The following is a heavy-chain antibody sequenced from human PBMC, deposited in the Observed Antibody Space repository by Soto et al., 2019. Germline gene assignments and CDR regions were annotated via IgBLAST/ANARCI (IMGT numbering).Heavy chain of an antibody. CDR2: IYYSGNT. CDR1: GGSISSGGYY. Sequence: QVQLQESGPGLVKPSQTLSLTCTVSGGSISSGGYYWSWIRQHPGKGLEWIGYIYYSGNTYDNPSIKSGVTMSVDTSKNQFSLKLSSVAAADTAVYYCARGQVGGEWWGQGTLVTVSS. CDR3: ARGQVGGEW. D-gene: IGHD3-16*01. J-gene: IGHJ4*02. V-gene: IGHV4-31*03.